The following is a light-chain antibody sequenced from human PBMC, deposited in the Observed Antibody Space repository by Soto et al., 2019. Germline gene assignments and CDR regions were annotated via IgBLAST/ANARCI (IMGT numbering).Light chain of an antibody. Sequence: QSALTQPPSASGSPGQSVTISCTGASSDVGGYSYVSWYQQHPGKAPKLMIYEVSKRPSGVPDRFSGSKFGNTASLTVSGPQAEDEADYYCSSYGGSNNLVFGGGTKLTVL. CDR2: EVS. CDR1: SSDVGGYSY. J-gene: IGLJ2*01. V-gene: IGLV2-8*01. CDR3: SSYGGSNNLV.